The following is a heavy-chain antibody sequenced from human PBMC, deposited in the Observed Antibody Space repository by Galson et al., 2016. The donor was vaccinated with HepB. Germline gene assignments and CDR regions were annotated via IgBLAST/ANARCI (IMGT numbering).Heavy chain of an antibody. Sequence: TLSLTCTVSGGSINSGGYYWGWIRQHPGKGLEWIGCIYDSGNTYYNPSLKSRVTISTDTSNNQFSLKLSAVTAADTAVYYCARASENAIFGVVVFNNFDYWGQGSLVTVSS. CDR2: IYDSGNT. D-gene: IGHD3-3*01. CDR3: ARASENAIFGVVVFNNFDY. J-gene: IGHJ4*02. V-gene: IGHV4-31*03. CDR1: GGSINSGGYY.